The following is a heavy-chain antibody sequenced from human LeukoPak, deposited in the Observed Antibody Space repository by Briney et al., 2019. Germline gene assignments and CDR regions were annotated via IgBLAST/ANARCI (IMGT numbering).Heavy chain of an antibody. V-gene: IGHV4-34*01. CDR1: GGSFSGYY. J-gene: IGHJ3*02. CDR2: INHSGST. CDR3: ARSGPAAGRPDAFDI. Sequence: SETLSLTCAVYGGSFSGYYWSWIRQPPGKGLEWIGEINHSGSTYYSSSLKSRVTISVDTSKNQFSLKLSSVTAADTAVYFCARSGPAAGRPDAFDIWGQGTLVTVSS. D-gene: IGHD2-2*01.